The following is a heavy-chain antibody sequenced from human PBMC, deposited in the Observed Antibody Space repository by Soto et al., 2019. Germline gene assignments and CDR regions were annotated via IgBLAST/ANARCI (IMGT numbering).Heavy chain of an antibody. Sequence: QLQLQDSGSGLVKPSQTLSLTCAVSGGSISSGGYSWSWIRQPTGKGLEWIGYIYHSGSTYYNPSLQSRVTIAVDRSKNQFSLKLSSVTAADTAVYYCARVPGLWGRGTLVTVSS. CDR3: ARVPGL. CDR2: IYHSGST. J-gene: IGHJ2*01. CDR1: GGSISSGGYS. V-gene: IGHV4-30-2*01.